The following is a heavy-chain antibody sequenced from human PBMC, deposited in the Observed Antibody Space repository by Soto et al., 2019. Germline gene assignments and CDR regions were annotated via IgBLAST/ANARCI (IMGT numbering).Heavy chain of an antibody. CDR1: GGSISSYQ. D-gene: IGHD1-26*01. V-gene: IGHV4-59*01. CDR3: ARSLVPATYVFDY. CDR2: MYYSGTP. Sequence: QVQLQESGPGLVKPSGTLSLSCTVSGGSISSYQWNWIRQPPGKGLEWIGYMYYSGTPRYNPSLNSRVTISLDTSKNQFSLNLRSVTAADTAVYFCARSLVPATYVFDYWGQGTPVTVSS. J-gene: IGHJ4*02.